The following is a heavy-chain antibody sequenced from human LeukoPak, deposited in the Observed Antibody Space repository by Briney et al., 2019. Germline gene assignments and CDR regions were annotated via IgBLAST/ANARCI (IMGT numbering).Heavy chain of an antibody. Sequence: GGSLRLSCEASGFTFSRYSMNWVRQAPGKGLEWVSYISSSSSTIYYADSLKGRFTISRDNGKNSLNLQMNSPSAEDTAGYYCARESIRTQPRGVGAFDIWGQGTMVTVSS. V-gene: IGHV3-48*01. CDR1: GFTFSRYS. CDR2: ISSSSSTI. CDR3: ARESIRTQPRGVGAFDI. J-gene: IGHJ3*02. D-gene: IGHD3-3*02.